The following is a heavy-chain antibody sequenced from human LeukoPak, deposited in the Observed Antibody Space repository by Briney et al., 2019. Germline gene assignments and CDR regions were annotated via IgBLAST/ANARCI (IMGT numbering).Heavy chain of an antibody. CDR1: EFIVSINY. CDR3: ARKGLGGELGGFDY. V-gene: IGHV3-20*01. CDR2: INRNGDIS. J-gene: IGHJ4*02. D-gene: IGHD1-7*01. Sequence: GGSLRPSCAVSEFIVSINYMTWVRQAPGKGLEWVAGINRNGDISGHADSVKGRFTISRDNAKNSLYLQMNSLRAEDTAFYHCARKGLGGELGGFDYWGQGTLVTVSS.